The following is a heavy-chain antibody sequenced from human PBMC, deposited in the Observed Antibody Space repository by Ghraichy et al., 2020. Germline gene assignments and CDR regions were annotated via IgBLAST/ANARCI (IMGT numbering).Heavy chain of an antibody. CDR2: IYYSGST. Sequence: SETLSLTCSVSGGSISSYYWSWIRQPPGKGLEWIGYIYYSGSTNYNPSLKSRVTISVDTSKNQFSLKLSSVTAADTAVYYCARWTTVTTRYFDLWGCGTLVTVSS. J-gene: IGHJ2*01. V-gene: IGHV4-59*01. D-gene: IGHD4-17*01. CDR1: GGSISSYY. CDR3: ARWTTVTTRYFDL.